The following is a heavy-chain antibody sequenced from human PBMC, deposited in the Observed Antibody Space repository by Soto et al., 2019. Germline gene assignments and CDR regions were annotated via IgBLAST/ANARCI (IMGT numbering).Heavy chain of an antibody. V-gene: IGHV1-18*01. J-gene: IGHJ6*02. D-gene: IGHD5-12*01. CDR3: ARGGDVKYYHGMAV. CDR2: ISAYNGKT. CDR1: GYTFTSYG. Sequence: QVQLVQSGGEVKKPGASVKLSCTASGYTFTSYGISWVRQAPGQGLEWMGWISAYNGKTNYQQNVQGRVTMTTDTSTRTAYMDLRSLRSDDTAVYYCARGGDVKYYHGMAVWGQGTTVTVSS.